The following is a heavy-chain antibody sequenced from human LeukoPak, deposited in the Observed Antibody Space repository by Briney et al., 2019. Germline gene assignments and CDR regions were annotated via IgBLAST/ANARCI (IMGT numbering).Heavy chain of an antibody. D-gene: IGHD4-17*01. CDR3: ARDFPSFGTATSPLFDY. J-gene: IGHJ4*02. CDR1: GFTFSSYW. Sequence: PGGSLRLSCAASGFTFSSYWMSWVRQAPGKGLEWVANIKQDGSEKNYVDSVKGRFTISRDNAKNSLYQQMSSLKAEDTAMYYCARDFPSFGTATSPLFDYWGQGTLVTVSS. CDR2: IKQDGSEK. V-gene: IGHV3-7*01.